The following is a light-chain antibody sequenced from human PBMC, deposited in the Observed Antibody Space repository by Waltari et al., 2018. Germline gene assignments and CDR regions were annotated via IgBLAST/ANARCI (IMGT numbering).Light chain of an antibody. CDR1: NIGSKS. V-gene: IGLV3-21*04. J-gene: IGLJ2*01. CDR3: QVWDSSSDPYVV. CDR2: YDS. Sequence: SDVLTQPPSVSVAPGKTARLTCWGNNIGSKSVHWYQQKPGQATVLVIYYDSDRASGIPEGFSGSNSGNMASLAISGVEAGDEADYYCQVWDSSSDPYVVFGGGTKLTVL.